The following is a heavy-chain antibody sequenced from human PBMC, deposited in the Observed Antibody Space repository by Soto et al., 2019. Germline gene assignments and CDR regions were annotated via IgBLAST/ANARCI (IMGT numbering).Heavy chain of an antibody. Sequence: EVQLVESGGGLVQPGGSLRLSCAASGFTFSSYWMSWVRQAPGKGLEWVANIRQDGSDKYDVDSVKGRFTISRDNSKNSLYLQMNSLRVEHTAVYYCASPHQWLGQRGDFDYWGQGTLVTVSS. J-gene: IGHJ4*02. CDR3: ASPHQWLGQRGDFDY. CDR2: IRQDGSDK. D-gene: IGHD6-19*01. V-gene: IGHV3-7*05. CDR1: GFTFSSYW.